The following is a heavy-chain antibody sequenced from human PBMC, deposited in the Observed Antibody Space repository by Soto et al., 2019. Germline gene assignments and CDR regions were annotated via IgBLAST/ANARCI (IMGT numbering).Heavy chain of an antibody. CDR2: IIPIFGTA. CDR3: ARVPSEYDSSGYGVQYYHYGMDV. V-gene: IGHV1-69*01. CDR1: GGTFSSYA. J-gene: IGHJ6*02. Sequence: QVQLVQSGAEVKKPGSSVKVSCKASGGTFSSYAISWVRQAPGQGLEWMGGIIPIFGTANYAQKFQGRVTITADESTSTAYMELSSLRSEDTAVYYCARVPSEYDSSGYGVQYYHYGMDVWGQGTTVTVSS. D-gene: IGHD3-22*01.